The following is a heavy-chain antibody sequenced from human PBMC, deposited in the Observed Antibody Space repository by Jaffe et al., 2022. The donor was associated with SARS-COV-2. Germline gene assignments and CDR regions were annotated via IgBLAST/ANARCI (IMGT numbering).Heavy chain of an antibody. J-gene: IGHJ4*02. CDR3: AKVMGYCSSTSCYTLAFDY. CDR1: GFTFSSYA. V-gene: IGHV3-23*04. D-gene: IGHD2-2*02. Sequence: EVQLVESGGGLVQPGGSLRLSCAASGFTFSSYAMSWVRQAPGKGLEWVSAISGSGGSTYYADSVKGRFTISRDNSKNTLYLQMNSLRAEDTAVYYCAKVMGYCSSTSCYTLAFDYWGQGTLVTVSS. CDR2: ISGSGGST.